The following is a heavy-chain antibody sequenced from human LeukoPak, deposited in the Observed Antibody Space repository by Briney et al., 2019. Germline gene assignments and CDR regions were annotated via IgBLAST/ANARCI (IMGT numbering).Heavy chain of an antibody. V-gene: IGHV3-21*01. Sequence: GGSLRLSCTASGFTFSSYSMNWVRQAPGKGLQWVSSISSGSTYIYYADSLKGRFTISRDNTKNSLYLQMNSLRGEDAAVYYCARGDGATPPDVFDVWGQGTMVTASS. J-gene: IGHJ3*01. CDR3: ARGDGATPPDVFDV. D-gene: IGHD3-10*01. CDR2: ISSGSTYI. CDR1: GFTFSSYS.